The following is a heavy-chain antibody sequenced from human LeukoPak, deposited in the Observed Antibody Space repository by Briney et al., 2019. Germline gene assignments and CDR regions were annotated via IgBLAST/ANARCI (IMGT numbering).Heavy chain of an antibody. CDR2: ISSSSSYI. Sequence: GGSLRLSCAASGFTFSSYSMNWVRQAPGKGLEWVSSISSSSSYIYYADSVKGRFTISRDNAKNSLYLQMNSLRAEDTAVYYCARVGTNFPNWFDPWGQGTLVTVSS. D-gene: IGHD3-3*01. J-gene: IGHJ5*02. CDR3: ARVGTNFPNWFDP. CDR1: GFTFSSYS. V-gene: IGHV3-21*01.